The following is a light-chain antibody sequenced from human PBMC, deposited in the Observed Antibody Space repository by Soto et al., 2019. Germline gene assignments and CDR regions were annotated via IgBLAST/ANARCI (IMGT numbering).Light chain of an antibody. CDR3: QQLNSYD. J-gene: IGKJ1*01. CDR1: QGISSY. CDR2: AAS. V-gene: IGKV1-8*01. Sequence: AIRMTQSPSSFSASTGDRVTITCRASQGISSYLAWYQQKPGKAPKLLIYAASTLQSGVPSRFSGAASGTEFTLTISSLQSDDFATYYCQQLNSYDFGQGTKVDIK.